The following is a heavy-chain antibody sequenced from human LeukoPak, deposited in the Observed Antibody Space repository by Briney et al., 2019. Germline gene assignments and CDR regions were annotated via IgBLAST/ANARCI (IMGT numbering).Heavy chain of an antibody. CDR2: ISYDGSNK. CDR3: ARDHHYYDSSGFFDY. CDR1: GFTFSSYA. D-gene: IGHD3-22*01. J-gene: IGHJ4*02. Sequence: PGRSLRLSCAASGFTFSSYAMPWVRQAPGKGLEWVAVISYDGSNKYYADSVKGRFTISRDNSKNTLYLQMNSLRAEDRAVYYCARDHHYYDSSGFFDYWGQGTLVTVSS. V-gene: IGHV3-30-3*01.